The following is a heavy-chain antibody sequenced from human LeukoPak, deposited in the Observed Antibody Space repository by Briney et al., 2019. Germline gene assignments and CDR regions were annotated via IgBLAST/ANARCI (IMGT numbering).Heavy chain of an antibody. D-gene: IGHD1-26*01. Sequence: SEPLSLTCNVSGGSISSSTYYWTWIRQPPGKGLEWIGSIYYSGSTYYNPSLKSRVTISVDTSKNQFSLKLSSVTAADTAVYYCASSGSYSEFDYWGQGTLVTVSS. CDR2: IYYSGST. CDR3: ASSGSYSEFDY. J-gene: IGHJ4*02. V-gene: IGHV4-39*01. CDR1: GGSISSSTYY.